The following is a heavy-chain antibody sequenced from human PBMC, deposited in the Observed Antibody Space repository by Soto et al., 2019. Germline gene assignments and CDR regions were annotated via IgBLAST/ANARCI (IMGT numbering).Heavy chain of an antibody. CDR3: ARGKGMEENYYYYGLDL. D-gene: IGHD1-1*01. Sequence: QGQVVQSGAEVKKPGASVKISCKASGYTFTSHAMHWVRQAPGQSLEWMGWINGGTGKTQHSQRSQGRVNITRDTSASTAYMELSSLRSEDTAVYYCARGKGMEENYYYYGLDLWGQGTTVTVSS. J-gene: IGHJ6*02. CDR2: INGGTGKT. CDR1: GYTFTSHA. V-gene: IGHV1-3*01.